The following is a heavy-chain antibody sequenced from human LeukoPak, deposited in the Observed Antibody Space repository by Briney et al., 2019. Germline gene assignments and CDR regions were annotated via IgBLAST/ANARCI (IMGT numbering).Heavy chain of an antibody. CDR2: IYPGDSDT. J-gene: IGHJ4*02. V-gene: IGHV5-51*01. Sequence: GESLKICSKGSGYSITSYWNGWVRQMPRKGLVWMVIIYPGDSDTRYSPSFQGQVTISADKSISTAYLQRSSLTASDTAMYYCARRSGAFGYWGQGTLVTVSS. CDR1: GYSITSYW. CDR3: ARRSGAFGY.